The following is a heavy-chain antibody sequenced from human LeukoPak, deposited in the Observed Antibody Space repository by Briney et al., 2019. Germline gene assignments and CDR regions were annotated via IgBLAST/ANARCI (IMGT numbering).Heavy chain of an antibody. V-gene: IGHV4-59*01. CDR1: GGSISSYY. CDR2: IYYSGST. J-gene: IGHJ4*02. Sequence: SETLSLTCTVSGGSISSYYWSWIRQPPGKGLEWIGYIYYSGSTNYNPSLKSRVTISVDTSKNQFSLKLSSVTAADTAVYYCARDKGYSYGIDYWGQGTLVTVSS. D-gene: IGHD5-18*01. CDR3: ARDKGYSYGIDY.